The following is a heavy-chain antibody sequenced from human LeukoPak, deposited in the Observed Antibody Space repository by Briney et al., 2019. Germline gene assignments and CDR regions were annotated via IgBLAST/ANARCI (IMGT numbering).Heavy chain of an antibody. D-gene: IGHD3-22*01. V-gene: IGHV1-46*01. CDR1: GYTFTSYY. J-gene: IGHJ3*02. Sequence: ASVKVSCKASGYTFTSYYMHWVRQAPGQGLEWMGIINPSGGSTSYAQKFQGRVTMTRDTSTSTVYMELSSLRSEDTAVYYCARYYDSSGYYSLLGAFDIWGQGTMVTVSS. CDR3: ARYYDSSGYYSLLGAFDI. CDR2: INPSGGST.